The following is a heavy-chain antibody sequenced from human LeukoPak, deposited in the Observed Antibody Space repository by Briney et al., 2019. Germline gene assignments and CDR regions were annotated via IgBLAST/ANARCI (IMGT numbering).Heavy chain of an antibody. D-gene: IGHD2-15*01. J-gene: IGHJ4*02. Sequence: ASVKVSCKASGYTFTSYGISWVRQAPGQGLEWMGWISAYNGNTNYAQKLQGRVTMTTDTSTSTAYMELRSLRSDDTAVYYCFFPVARKSQVYWGQGTLVTVSS. CDR1: GYTFTSYG. CDR3: FFPVARKSQVY. V-gene: IGHV1-18*01. CDR2: ISAYNGNT.